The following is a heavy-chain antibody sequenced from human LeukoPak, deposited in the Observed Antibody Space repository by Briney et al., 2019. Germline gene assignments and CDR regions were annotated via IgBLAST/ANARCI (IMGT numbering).Heavy chain of an antibody. CDR1: GFTFTNAW. V-gene: IGHV3-74*01. Sequence: PGGSLRLSCAASGFTFTNAWMHWVRQAPGKGLVWVSRINSDGSSASYADSVKGRFTISRDNAKNTLYLQMNSLRAEDTAVYYCARVPGFYYDSSGFLYWGQGTLVTVSS. J-gene: IGHJ4*02. CDR2: INSDGSSA. D-gene: IGHD3-22*01. CDR3: ARVPGFYYDSSGFLY.